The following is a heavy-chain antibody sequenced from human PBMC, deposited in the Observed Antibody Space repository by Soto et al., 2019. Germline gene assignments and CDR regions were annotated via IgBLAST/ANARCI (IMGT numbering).Heavy chain of an antibody. CDR3: AKGGGAPGYPIDY. D-gene: IGHD3-9*01. Sequence: QVQLGESGGGVVQPGKSLRLSCVGSGFTFGNYAMYWVRQAPGKGLEWVAFISYDGSKRYHADSVNGQFTISRDNARNTLYLQMDRLRPEDTAVYYCAKGGGAPGYPIDYWGQGTLVTVSS. CDR1: GFTFGNYA. J-gene: IGHJ4*02. V-gene: IGHV3-30*18. CDR2: ISYDGSKR.